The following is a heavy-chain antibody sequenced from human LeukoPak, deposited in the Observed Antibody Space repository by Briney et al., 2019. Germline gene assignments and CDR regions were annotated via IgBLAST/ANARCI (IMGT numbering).Heavy chain of an antibody. V-gene: IGHV1-8*01. Sequence: ASVKVSCKASGYTFTNYDINWVRQATGQGLEWMGWMNLNSGNTESAQKLQGRVTMTTDTSTSTAYMELRSLRSDDTAVYYCARARAVMTGPFDYWGQGTLVTVSS. CDR2: MNLNSGNT. D-gene: IGHD3-10*01. CDR1: GYTFTNYD. CDR3: ARARAVMTGPFDY. J-gene: IGHJ4*02.